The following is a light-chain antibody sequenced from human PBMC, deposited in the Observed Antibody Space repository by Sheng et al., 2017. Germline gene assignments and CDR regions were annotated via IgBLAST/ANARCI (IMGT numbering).Light chain of an antibody. V-gene: IGKV3-11*01. J-gene: IGKJ4*01. CDR1: QSVSSY. CDR2: DAS. Sequence: EIELTQSPATLSLSPGERATLSCRASQSVSSYLAWYQQKPGQAPRLLIYDASIRATGIPARFSGSGSGTDFTLTISSLEPEDFAVYYCQQRTNWPPSLTFGGGTRVEIK. CDR3: QQRTNWPPSLT.